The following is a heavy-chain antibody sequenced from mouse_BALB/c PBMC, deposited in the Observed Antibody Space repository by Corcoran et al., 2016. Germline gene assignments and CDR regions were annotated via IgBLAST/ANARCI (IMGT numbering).Heavy chain of an antibody. CDR3: ARGSYFDV. CDR1: GYSFTGYT. CDR2: INPYNCGT. V-gene: IGHV1-26*01. Sequence: EVQLHQSGPELVKSGASMKISCKASGYSFTGYTMSWVKQSHGKNLEWIGLINPYNCGTSYNQKFKSKATLSVDKSSSTAYMELLSLTSEDSAGCYGARGSYFDVWGAGTTVTVSS. J-gene: IGHJ1*01.